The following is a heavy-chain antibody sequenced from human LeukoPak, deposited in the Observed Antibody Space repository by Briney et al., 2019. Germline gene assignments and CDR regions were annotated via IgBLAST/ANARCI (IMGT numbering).Heavy chain of an antibody. Sequence: SETLSLTCTVSGGSISSHYWSWIRQAPGKGLEWIAYIYYSGSTNYNPSLKSRVTISVDTSKNQFSLKLSSVTAADTAVYYGARLNYDFWSGYYHGFDYWGQGTLVTVSS. CDR3: ARLNYDFWSGYYHGFDY. J-gene: IGHJ4*02. D-gene: IGHD3-3*01. V-gene: IGHV4-59*11. CDR1: GGSISSHY. CDR2: IYYSGST.